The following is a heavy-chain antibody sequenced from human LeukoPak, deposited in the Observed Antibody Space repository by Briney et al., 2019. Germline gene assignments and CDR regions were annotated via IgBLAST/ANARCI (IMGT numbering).Heavy chain of an antibody. CDR2: IIPIFGTA. CDR3: ARNIAAAGTVFGY. D-gene: IGHD6-13*01. CDR1: GATFSSYA. J-gene: IGHJ4*02. Sequence: ASVKVSCKASGATFSSYAISWVRQAPGQGLEWMGGIIPIFGTANYAQKFQGRVTITTDESTSTAYMELSSLRSEDTAVYYCARNIAAAGTVFGYWGQGTLVTVSS. V-gene: IGHV1-69*05.